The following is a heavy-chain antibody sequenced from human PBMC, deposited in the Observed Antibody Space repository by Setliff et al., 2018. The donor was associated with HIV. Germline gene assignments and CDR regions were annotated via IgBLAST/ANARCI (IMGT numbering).Heavy chain of an antibody. J-gene: IGHJ4*02. CDR3: ARDGAYYYDSSGYYHYYFDY. CDR2: INPSGGST. CDR1: GYTFTSYY. Sequence: ASVKVSCKASGYTFTSYYMHWVRQAPGQGLEWMGIINPSGGSTSYAQKFQGRVTMTRDTSTSTVYMELSSLRAEDTAVYYCARDGAYYYDSSGYYHYYFDYWGQGTLVTVSS. V-gene: IGHV1-46*01. D-gene: IGHD3-22*01.